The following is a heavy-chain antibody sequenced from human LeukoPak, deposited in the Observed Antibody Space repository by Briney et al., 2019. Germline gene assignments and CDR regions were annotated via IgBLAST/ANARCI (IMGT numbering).Heavy chain of an antibody. CDR1: GGTFDTYA. V-gene: IGHV1-69*04. Sequence: SVKVSCKASGGTFDTYALSWVRQAPGQGLEWMGRIIPFRGTVNHAQRFQGRVTITADKSTSTAYMELRSLRSDDTAVYYCARGPLYDFWTYWGQGTLVTVSS. J-gene: IGHJ4*02. D-gene: IGHD3-3*01. CDR3: ARGPLYDFWTY. CDR2: IIPFRGTV.